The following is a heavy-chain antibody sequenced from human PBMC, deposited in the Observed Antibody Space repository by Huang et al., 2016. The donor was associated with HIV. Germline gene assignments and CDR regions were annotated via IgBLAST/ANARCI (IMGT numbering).Heavy chain of an antibody. CDR2: IRQDGSEK. D-gene: IGHD2-8*01. CDR1: TVTFSAYG. V-gene: IGHV3-7*01. J-gene: IGHJ6*02. Sequence: LVESGGGLVRPGGSLRLSCAGSTVTFSAYGMTWVRQCPGQGLEGVASIRQDGSEKHYVDSVEGRFNISRDNGKKLLFLEMRSLGVDDTAVYFCATKADAMDVWGQGTTVIVSS. CDR3: ATKADAMDV.